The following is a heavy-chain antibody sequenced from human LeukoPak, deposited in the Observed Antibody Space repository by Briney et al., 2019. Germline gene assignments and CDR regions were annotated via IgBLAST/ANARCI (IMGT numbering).Heavy chain of an antibody. CDR1: GGSISSSSYY. Sequence: SETLSLTCTVSGGSISSSSYYWGWIRQPPGKGLEWIGSIYYSGSTYYNPSLKSRVTISVDTSKNQFSLNLSSVTTADTAVYYCASRCWSGPNGCFDYWGQGTLVTVYS. J-gene: IGHJ4*02. CDR2: IYYSGST. V-gene: IGHV4-39*01. CDR3: ASRCWSGPNGCFDY. D-gene: IGHD3-3*01.